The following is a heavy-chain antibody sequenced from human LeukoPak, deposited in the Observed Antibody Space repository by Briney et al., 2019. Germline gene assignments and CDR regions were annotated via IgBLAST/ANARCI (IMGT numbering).Heavy chain of an antibody. D-gene: IGHD3-22*01. CDR2: IYYSGST. J-gene: IGHJ4*02. CDR3: ARWDYYDSSGYYY. CDR1: GGSISSGDYY. V-gene: IGHV4-30-4*01. Sequence: PSQTLSVTCTVSGGSISSGDYYWSWIRQPPGKGLEWIGYIYYSGSTYYNPSLKSRVTISVDTSKNQFSLKLSSVTAADTAVYYCARWDYYDSSGYYYWGQGTLVTVSS.